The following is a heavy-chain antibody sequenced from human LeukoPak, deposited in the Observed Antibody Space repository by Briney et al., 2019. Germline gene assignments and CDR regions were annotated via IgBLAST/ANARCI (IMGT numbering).Heavy chain of an antibody. D-gene: IGHD2-15*01. CDR3: ARDQVSHSGGFLPKV. CDR2: ISFDGSNE. Sequence: GKSLRLSCSASGFTFRSYTIHWVRQAPGKGLEWLAVISFDGSNEYYADSVRGRFIISRDNSKNTLYLQMNSLSPEDTAVYYCARDQVSHSGGFLPKVWGQGTTVSVSS. J-gene: IGHJ6*02. CDR1: GFTFRSYT. V-gene: IGHV3-30-3*01.